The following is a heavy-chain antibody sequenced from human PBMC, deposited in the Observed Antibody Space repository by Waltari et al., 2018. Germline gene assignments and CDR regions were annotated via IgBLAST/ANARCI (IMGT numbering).Heavy chain of an antibody. J-gene: IGHJ3*02. CDR3: AHSRTYYYDSSGYGDDAFDI. CDR2: IYWNDDK. CDR1: GFSLSTSGVG. V-gene: IGHV2-5*01. Sequence: QITLKESGPTLVKPTQTLTLTCTFSGFSLSTSGVGVGWIRQPPGKALEWLALIYWNDDKRYSPSLKSRLTITKDTSKNQVVLTMTNMDPVDTATYYCAHSRTYYYDSSGYGDDAFDIWGKGTTVTVSS. D-gene: IGHD3-22*01.